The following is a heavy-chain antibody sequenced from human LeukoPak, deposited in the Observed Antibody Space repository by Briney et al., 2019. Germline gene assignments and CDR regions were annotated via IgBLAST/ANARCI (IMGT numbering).Heavy chain of an antibody. CDR2: IYHSGRT. Sequence: SETLSLTCTVSGYSISSGYYWGWSRQPPGKGLEWIGSIYHSGRTYYNPSLKSRVTISVDTSKNQFSLKLSSVTAADTAVYYCARHANYYYMDVWGKGTTVTISS. V-gene: IGHV4-38-2*02. CDR3: ARHANYYYMDV. J-gene: IGHJ6*03. CDR1: GYSISSGYY.